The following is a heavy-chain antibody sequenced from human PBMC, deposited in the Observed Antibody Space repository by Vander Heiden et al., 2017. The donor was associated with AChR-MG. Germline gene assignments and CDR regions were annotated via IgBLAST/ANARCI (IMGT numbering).Heavy chain of an antibody. Sequence: QVQLVQSGAEVKKPGSSVKVSCKASGGTFSSYAISWVRQAPGQGLEWMGGIIPIFGTANYAKKFQGRVTITADESTSTAYRELSSLRSEETAVYYCARYSPGYSSTQPSEYFDYWGQGTLVTVSS. CDR3: ARYSPGYSSTQPSEYFDY. V-gene: IGHV1-69*01. J-gene: IGHJ4*02. CDR2: IIPIFGTA. D-gene: IGHD6-13*01. CDR1: GGTFSSYA.